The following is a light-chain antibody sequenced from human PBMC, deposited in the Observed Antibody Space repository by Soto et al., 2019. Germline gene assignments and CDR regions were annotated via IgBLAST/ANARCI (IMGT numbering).Light chain of an antibody. V-gene: IGKV3-11*01. Sequence: EIWLTQSPATLSSSPGERATLSCGASQTVNSRLAWYQNKTGKAPRLLIYHTSNRATGIPARLSGSGYGTDLTITISSIENEDFEVYYCHQRQSWPRTFGHGTKVDIK. CDR2: HTS. CDR3: HQRQSWPRT. J-gene: IGKJ1*01. CDR1: QTVNSR.